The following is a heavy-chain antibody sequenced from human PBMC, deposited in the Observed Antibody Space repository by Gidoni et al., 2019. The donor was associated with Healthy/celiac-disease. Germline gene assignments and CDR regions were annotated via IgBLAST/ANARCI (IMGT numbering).Heavy chain of an antibody. CDR1: GFTVSSNY. V-gene: IGHV3-53*02. CDR2: IYSGGST. Sequence: EVQLVETGGGLIQPGGSLRLSCAASGFTVSSNYMSWVRPAPGKGLGWVSVIYSGGSTYYADSVKGRFTISRDNSKNTLYLQMNSLRAEDTAVYYCARVTYYYDSSYFDYWGQGTLVTVSS. J-gene: IGHJ4*02. D-gene: IGHD3-22*01. CDR3: ARVTYYYDSSYFDY.